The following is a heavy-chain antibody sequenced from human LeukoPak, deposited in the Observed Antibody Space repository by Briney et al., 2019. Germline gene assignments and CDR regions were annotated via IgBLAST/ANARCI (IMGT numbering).Heavy chain of an antibody. CDR3: ARGLVGVGYYFDY. Sequence: SETLSLTCTVSGGSITNYYWSWIRQPPGKGLEWIGYVYHSGSTTYNPFLKSRTTISVDTSKNQFSLKLSSVTAADTAVYYCARGLVGVGYYFDYWGQGTLVTVSS. V-gene: IGHV4-59*12. CDR2: VYHSGST. CDR1: GGSITNYY. J-gene: IGHJ4*02. D-gene: IGHD2-2*01.